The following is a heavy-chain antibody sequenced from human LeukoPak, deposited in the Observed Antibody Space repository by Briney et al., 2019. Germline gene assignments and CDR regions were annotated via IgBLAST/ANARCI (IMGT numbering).Heavy chain of an antibody. V-gene: IGHV1-8*01. J-gene: IGHJ4*02. Sequence: ASVKVSCKASGYTFTSYDINWVRQATGQGLEWMGWMNPNSGNTGYAQKFQGRVTMTRNTSISTAYMELSSLRSEDTAVHYCARGRGYVLLWFGESTNDYWGQGTLVTVSS. CDR3: ARGRGYVLLWFGESTNDY. CDR2: MNPNSGNT. CDR1: GYTFTSYD. D-gene: IGHD3-10*01.